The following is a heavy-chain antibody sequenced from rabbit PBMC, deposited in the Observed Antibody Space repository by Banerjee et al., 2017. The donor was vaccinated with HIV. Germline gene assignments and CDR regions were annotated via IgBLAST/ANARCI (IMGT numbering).Heavy chain of an antibody. J-gene: IGHJ4*01. CDR1: GFSLNIYE. Sequence: QSLEESGGDLVKPGASLTLTCTASGFSLNIYEMCWVRQAPGKGLEWIACINSNTGHTVYASWAKGPFTISKTSSTTVTLQMTSLTAADTATYFCARDLAGAIGWNFNLWGPGTLVTVS. CDR2: INSNTGHT. V-gene: IGHV1S40*01. D-gene: IGHD4-1*01. CDR3: ARDLAGAIGWNFNL.